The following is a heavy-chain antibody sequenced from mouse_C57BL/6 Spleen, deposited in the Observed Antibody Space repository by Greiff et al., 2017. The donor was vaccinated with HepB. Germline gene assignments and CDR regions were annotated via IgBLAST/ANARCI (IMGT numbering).Heavy chain of an antibody. CDR2: IDPANGNT. CDR1: GFNIKNPY. V-gene: IGHV14-3*01. D-gene: IGHD2-4*01. Sequence: EVQLQQSVAELVRPGASVKLSCTASGFNIKNPYMHWVKQRPEQGLEWIGRIDPANGNTKYAPKFQGKATITADTSSNTAYLQLSSLTSEDTAIYYCARSGDYDGGAFAYWGQGTLVTVSA. CDR3: ARSGDYDGGAFAY. J-gene: IGHJ3*01.